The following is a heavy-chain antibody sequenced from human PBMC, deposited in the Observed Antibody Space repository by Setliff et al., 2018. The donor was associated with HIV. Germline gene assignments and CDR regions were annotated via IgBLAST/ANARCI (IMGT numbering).Heavy chain of an antibody. CDR3: ARGPRPDYSGSGNYGFLDV. V-gene: IGHV4-39*01. J-gene: IGHJ2*01. CDR2: VSHSGIT. Sequence: SETLSLTCTVSGVSISNYYWGWIRQAPGKGLEWIGSVSHSGITFYNPSLKSRVTISVDTSENQFSLNLKSVTAADTAIYFCARGPRPDYSGSGNYGFLDVWGRGTVVTVSS. CDR1: GVSISNYY. D-gene: IGHD3-10*01.